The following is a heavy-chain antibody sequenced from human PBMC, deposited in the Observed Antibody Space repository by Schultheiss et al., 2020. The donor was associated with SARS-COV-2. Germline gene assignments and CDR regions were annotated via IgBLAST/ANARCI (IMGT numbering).Heavy chain of an antibody. CDR1: GFTVSSNY. CDR2: ISWNSGSI. J-gene: IGHJ3*02. CDR3: AKSYYDFWSGYLGRAFDI. V-gene: IGHV3-9*01. D-gene: IGHD3-3*01. Sequence: GGSLRLSCAASGFTVSSNYMSWVRQAPGKGLEWVSGISWNSGSIGYADSVKGRFTISRDNAKNSLYLQMNSLRAEDTALYYCAKSYYDFWSGYLGRAFDIWGQGTMVTVSS.